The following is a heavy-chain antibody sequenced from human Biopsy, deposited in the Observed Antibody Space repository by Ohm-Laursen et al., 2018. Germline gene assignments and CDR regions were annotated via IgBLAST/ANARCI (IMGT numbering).Heavy chain of an antibody. J-gene: IGHJ4*02. Sequence: GTLSLTCAVFGKTFSDYQWGWIRQPPGKGLEWIGQINQAGTTNYNPSLKSRVSITADASKYEFSLRLTSVTAADTAVYLCGNEVHGRDYWGLGAQVTVSS. V-gene: IGHV4-34*08. CDR2: INQAGTT. CDR1: GKTFSDYQ. D-gene: IGHD2-15*01. CDR3: GNEVHGRDY.